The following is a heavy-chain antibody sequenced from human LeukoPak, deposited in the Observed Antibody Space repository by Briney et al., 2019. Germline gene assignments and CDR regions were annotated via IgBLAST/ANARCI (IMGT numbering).Heavy chain of an antibody. J-gene: IGHJ4*02. D-gene: IGHD6-19*01. CDR3: AKDRVDRSGWYAY. CDR2: ISGSDDRT. Sequence: GGSLRLSCVASGFTFSSYDMSWVRQAPGKGLEWVSAISGSDDRTHYADSVKGRFTISRDNSKNTLYLQMNSLRAEDTAVYYCAKDRVDRSGWYAYWGQGILVTVSS. V-gene: IGHV3-23*01. CDR1: GFTFSSYD.